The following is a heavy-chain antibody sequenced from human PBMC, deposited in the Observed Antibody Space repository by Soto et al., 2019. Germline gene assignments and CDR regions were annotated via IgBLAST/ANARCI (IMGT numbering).Heavy chain of an antibody. Sequence: QVQLVQSGAEVKKPGASVKVSCKASGYTFTGYAMHWVREAPGQRLEWMGWINAGNGNTKYSQKFQGRVTITRDRSASTAYMELSSLRSEDTAVYYCARGGSLYWYFDLWGRGTLVTVSS. CDR2: INAGNGNT. CDR1: GYTFTGYA. CDR3: ARGGSLYWYFDL. D-gene: IGHD1-26*01. J-gene: IGHJ2*01. V-gene: IGHV1-3*01.